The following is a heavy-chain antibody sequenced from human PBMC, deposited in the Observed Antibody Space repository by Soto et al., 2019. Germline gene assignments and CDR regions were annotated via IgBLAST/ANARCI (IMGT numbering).Heavy chain of an antibody. CDR3: ARGGYCSSSSCYLANWFDP. V-gene: IGHV5-51*01. J-gene: IGHJ5*02. CDR1: GYSFTSYW. CDR2: IYPGDSDT. D-gene: IGHD2-2*01. Sequence: GESLKISCNGSGYSFTSYWIGWVRQMPGKGPEWMGIIYPGDSDTRYSPSFQGQVTISADKSVSTAYLQWSSLKASDTAMYYCARGGYCSSSSCYLANWFDPWGQGTLVTVSS.